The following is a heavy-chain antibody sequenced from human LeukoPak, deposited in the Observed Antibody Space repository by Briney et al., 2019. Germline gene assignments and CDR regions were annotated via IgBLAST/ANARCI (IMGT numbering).Heavy chain of an antibody. J-gene: IGHJ4*02. CDR1: GGSISSSDFY. D-gene: IGHD6-13*01. V-gene: IGHV4-39*07. CDR2: IFYSGST. CDR3: AWGRGIAAAGAWDY. Sequence: SETLSLTCTVSGGSISSSDFYWGWIRQPPGKGLEWIANIFYSGSTYYNPSLKSRATISVDTSKNQFSLKLSSVTAADTAVYYCAWGRGIAAAGAWDYWGQGTLVTVSS.